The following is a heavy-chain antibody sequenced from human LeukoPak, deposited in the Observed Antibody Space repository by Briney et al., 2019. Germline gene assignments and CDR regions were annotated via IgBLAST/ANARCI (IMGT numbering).Heavy chain of an antibody. CDR1: GYTFTSYS. D-gene: IGHD2-15*01. Sequence: ASVKVSCKASGYTFTSYSISWVRQDPGQGLEWMGWISAYNGNTIYAQKAKGRVTMTTGTSTSTAYMELRSLKSGDTAVYYCARASYCSGGSCYSDYWGQGTLVTVSS. CDR2: ISAYNGNT. V-gene: IGHV1-18*01. CDR3: ARASYCSGGSCYSDY. J-gene: IGHJ4*02.